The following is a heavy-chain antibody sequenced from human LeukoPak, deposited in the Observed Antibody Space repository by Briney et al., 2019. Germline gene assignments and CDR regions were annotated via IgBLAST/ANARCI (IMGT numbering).Heavy chain of an antibody. CDR2: IRSNGATA. V-gene: IGHV3-23*01. CDR1: GFSFSSFA. D-gene: IGHD3-10*01. Sequence: GGSLRLSCAASGFSFSSFAMTWVRQAPGKGLEWVSTIRSNGATAYNADSVKGRFTISRDNSKNTVYLQMNSLRVEDTAIYYCARGQEFDGGVFDSWDQGTLVTVSS. CDR3: ARGQEFDGGVFDS. J-gene: IGHJ4*02.